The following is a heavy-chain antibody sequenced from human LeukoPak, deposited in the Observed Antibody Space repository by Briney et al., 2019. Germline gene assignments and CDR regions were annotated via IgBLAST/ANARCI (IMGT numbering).Heavy chain of an antibody. CDR1: GFTFGDYA. CDR3: TRAVAHLDY. D-gene: IGHD4-23*01. V-gene: IGHV3-49*04. CDR2: IRSKTYGGTT. J-gene: IGHJ4*02. Sequence: GGCLRLSCTASGFTFGDYAMSWVRQAPGKGLEWVGFIRSKTYGGTTEYAASVKGRFTISRDDSKSIAYLQMNSLKTEDTAVYYCTRAVAHLDYWGQGTLVTVSS.